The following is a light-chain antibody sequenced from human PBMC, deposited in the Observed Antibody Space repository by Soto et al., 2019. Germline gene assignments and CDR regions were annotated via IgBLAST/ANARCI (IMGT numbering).Light chain of an antibody. CDR3: SSYSSNNTLV. CDR2: DVS. V-gene: IGLV2-14*03. J-gene: IGLJ1*01. Sequence: QSALTQPASVSGSPGQSITVSCTGTSSDVGDYDYVSWYQQHPGKAPKLIIYDVSDRPSGVSDRFSGSEFGITASLTISGLQAEDEADYYCSSYSSNNTLVFGSGTKLTVL. CDR1: SSDVGDYDY.